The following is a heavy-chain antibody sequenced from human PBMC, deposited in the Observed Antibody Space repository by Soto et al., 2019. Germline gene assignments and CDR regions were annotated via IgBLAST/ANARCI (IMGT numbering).Heavy chain of an antibody. V-gene: IGHV3-48*02. J-gene: IGHJ4*02. CDR3: AREDSSGYLLCDY. D-gene: IGHD3-22*01. Sequence: ESGGGLVQPGGSLRLSCAASGFTFSSYNMNWVRQAPGKGLEWVSYISSSSSTIYYADSVKGRFTISRDNAKNSLYLQMNSLRDEDTAVYYCAREDSSGYLLCDYWGQGTLVTVSS. CDR1: GFTFSSYN. CDR2: ISSSSSTI.